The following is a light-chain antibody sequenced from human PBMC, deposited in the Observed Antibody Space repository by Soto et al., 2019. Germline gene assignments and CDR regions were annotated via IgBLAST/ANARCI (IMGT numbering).Light chain of an antibody. Sequence: EIVLTQSPGTLSLSPGEGATLSCRASQSVSSNYLAWYQQKPGQAPRLLIYDASSRATGIPDRFSGSGSGTDFTLTISRLEPEDFAVYHCQQYSSSPYTFGQGPKLEIK. CDR2: DAS. J-gene: IGKJ2*01. V-gene: IGKV3-20*01. CDR1: QSVSSNY. CDR3: QQYSSSPYT.